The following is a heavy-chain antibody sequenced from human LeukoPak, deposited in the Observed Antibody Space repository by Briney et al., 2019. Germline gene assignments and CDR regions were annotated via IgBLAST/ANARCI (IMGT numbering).Heavy chain of an antibody. V-gene: IGHV4-39*01. CDR3: ARRITGTTSDSFDY. CDR1: GGSISSYY. J-gene: IGHJ4*02. Sequence: SETLSLTCTVSGGSISSYYWGWIRQPPGKGLEWIGSISYSGSTYYNPSLKSRVTISVDTSKNQFSLMLSSVTAADTAVYYCARRITGTTSDSFDYWGQGTLVTVSS. CDR2: ISYSGST. D-gene: IGHD1-20*01.